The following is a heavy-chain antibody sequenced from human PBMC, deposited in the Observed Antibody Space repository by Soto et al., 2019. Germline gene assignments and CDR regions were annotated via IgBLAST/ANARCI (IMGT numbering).Heavy chain of an antibody. D-gene: IGHD3-9*01. V-gene: IGHV4-30-4*01. CDR1: GGSISSGDSY. CDR2: IYYSGST. Sequence: SETLSLTCTVSGGSISSGDSYWSWIRQPPGKGPEWIGYIYYSGSTYYNPSPKSRVTISVDTSKNQFSLKLSSVTAADTAVYYCARGAIFRRYGMDVWGQGTTVTVSS. J-gene: IGHJ6*02. CDR3: ARGAIFRRYGMDV.